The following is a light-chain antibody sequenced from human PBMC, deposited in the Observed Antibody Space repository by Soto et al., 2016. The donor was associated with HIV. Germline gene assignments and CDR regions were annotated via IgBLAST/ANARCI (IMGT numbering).Light chain of an antibody. V-gene: IGLV3-21*03. CDR2: DDS. CDR1: NIGSKS. CDR3: QIWDSSSDLDWV. Sequence: SYVLTQPPSESVPPGKTARITCGGHNIGSKSVHWYQQKPGQAPVLVVYDDSDRPSGIPERFSGSNSGNTATLTISRVEVGDEADYHCQIWDSSSDLDWVFGGGTKLTVL. J-gene: IGLJ3*02.